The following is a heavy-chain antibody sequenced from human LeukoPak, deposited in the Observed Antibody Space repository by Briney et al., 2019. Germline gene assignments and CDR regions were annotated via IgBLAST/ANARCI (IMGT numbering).Heavy chain of an antibody. Sequence: GGSLRLSCAASEFTFSSYAMSWVRQAPGKGLEWVSAISGSGGSTYYADSVKGRFTISRDNSKNTLYLQMNSLRAEDTALYYCARAPGVRYYYYMDVWGKGTTVTVSS. J-gene: IGHJ6*03. CDR2: ISGSGGST. CDR3: ARAPGVRYYYYMDV. CDR1: EFTFSSYA. V-gene: IGHV3-23*01. D-gene: IGHD2-8*01.